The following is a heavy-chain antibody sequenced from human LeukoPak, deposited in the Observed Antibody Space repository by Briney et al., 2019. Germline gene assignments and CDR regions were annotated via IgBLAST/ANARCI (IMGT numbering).Heavy chain of an antibody. V-gene: IGHV4-4*07. CDR2: ISPSGTT. Sequence: SETLSLTCSVSGGYTGSHYWSWIRQPAGKGLEWIGRISPSGTTHYNPPLGSRVTMSVDTSKNYFSLRLSSVTAADTAVYYCTRGKPETVFDSWGRGTLVTVSS. CDR3: TRGKPETVFDS. J-gene: IGHJ4*01. CDR1: GGYTGSHY.